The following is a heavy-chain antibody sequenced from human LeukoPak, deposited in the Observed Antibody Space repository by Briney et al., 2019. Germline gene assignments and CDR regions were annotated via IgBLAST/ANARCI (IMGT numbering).Heavy chain of an antibody. J-gene: IGHJ3*02. D-gene: IGHD3-3*01. CDR1: GYSFTSFR. V-gene: IGHV5-51*01. Sequence: GESLKISCKGSGYSFTSFRIGWVRQMPGKGLEWMGIIYPGDSDTRYSPSFQGQVTISVDKSISTAYLQWSSLKASDTAIYYCATHWSLDTLGIWGQGTMVTVSS. CDR3: ATHWSLDTLGI. CDR2: IYPGDSDT.